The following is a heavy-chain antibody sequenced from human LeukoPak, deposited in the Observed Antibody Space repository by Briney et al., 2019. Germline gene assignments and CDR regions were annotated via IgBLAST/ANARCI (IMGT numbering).Heavy chain of an antibody. CDR3: ASGYGDA. V-gene: IGHV3-48*01. J-gene: IGHJ5*02. Sequence: PGGSLRLSCAASGFTFSSYAMHWVRQAPGKGLEWASYITNSSSTIYYADSVKGRFTVSRDNAKNSLYLQMNSLGAEDTAVYYCASGYGDAWGQGTLVTVSS. D-gene: IGHD4-17*01. CDR1: GFTFSSYA. CDR2: ITNSSSTI.